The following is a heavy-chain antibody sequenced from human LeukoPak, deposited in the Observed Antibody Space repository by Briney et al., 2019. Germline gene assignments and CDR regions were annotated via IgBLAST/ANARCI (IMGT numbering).Heavy chain of an antibody. D-gene: IGHD6-13*01. V-gene: IGHV3-33*01. CDR1: GFTFSSYG. CDR2: IWYDGSNK. J-gene: IGHJ5*02. CDR3: AREGSSWYSNWFDP. Sequence: GRGPRHSRAAPGFTFSSYGMHRGPPAPGKGVGGGGGIWYDGSNKYYADSVKGRFTISRDNSKNTLYLQMNSLRAEDTAVYYCAREGSSWYSNWFDPWGQGTLVTVSS.